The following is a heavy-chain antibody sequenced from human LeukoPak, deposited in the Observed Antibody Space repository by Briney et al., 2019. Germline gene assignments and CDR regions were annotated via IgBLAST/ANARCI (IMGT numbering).Heavy chain of an antibody. CDR1: GFTFDDYA. D-gene: IGHD6-19*01. V-gene: IGHV3-43D*04. J-gene: IGHJ6*04. CDR2: ISWDGDNT. CDR3: AKDLDVAGTINYYYNGMDV. Sequence: GGSLRLSCAASGFTFDDYAMHWVRQAPGKGLEWVSLISWDGDNTYYADSVRGRFTISRDNSKKSLYLQMNSLRAEDTALYYCAKDLDVAGTINYYYNGMDVWGKGTTVTVSS.